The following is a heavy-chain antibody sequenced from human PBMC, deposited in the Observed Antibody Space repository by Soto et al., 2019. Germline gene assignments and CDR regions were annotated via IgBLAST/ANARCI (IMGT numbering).Heavy chain of an antibody. D-gene: IGHD6-13*01. J-gene: IGHJ4*02. CDR3: ARDSSSWYGTNYFDY. Sequence: QVQLVESGGGVVQPGRSLRLSCAASGFTFSSYAMHWVRQAPGKGLEWVAVISYDGSNKYYADSVKGRLTISRDNSKNTLYLQMNSLRAEDTAVYYCARDSSSWYGTNYFDYWGQGTLVTVSS. V-gene: IGHV3-30-3*01. CDR1: GFTFSSYA. CDR2: ISYDGSNK.